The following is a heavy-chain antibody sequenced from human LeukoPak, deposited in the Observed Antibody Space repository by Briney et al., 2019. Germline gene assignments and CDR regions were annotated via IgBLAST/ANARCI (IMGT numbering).Heavy chain of an antibody. D-gene: IGHD3-22*01. Sequence: ASVKVSCQASGYNFTGYYIHWVRQAPGQGLEWMGWINPKSGGTNYAQKFQGRVTMTRDTSISTAYMELSRLRSDDTAVYYCATRGTCDSSDYFDYWGQGTLVTVSS. J-gene: IGHJ4*02. CDR2: INPKSGGT. V-gene: IGHV1-2*02. CDR1: GYNFTGYY. CDR3: ATRGTCDSSDYFDY.